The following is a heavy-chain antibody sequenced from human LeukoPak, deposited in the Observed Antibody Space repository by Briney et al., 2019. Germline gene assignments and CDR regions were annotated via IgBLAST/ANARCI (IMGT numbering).Heavy chain of an antibody. CDR3: ARGGGLDV. CDR2: ISFDATSK. V-gene: IGHV3-30*04. J-gene: IGHJ6*02. Sequence: GGSLRLSCAASGFNFINYAMHWVRQAPGKGLEWVAVISFDATSKYYADSVKGRFTISRDNAKNSLYLQTSNLRAEDTAVYFCARGGGLDVWGQGATVTVSS. CDR1: GFNFINYA. D-gene: IGHD3-16*01.